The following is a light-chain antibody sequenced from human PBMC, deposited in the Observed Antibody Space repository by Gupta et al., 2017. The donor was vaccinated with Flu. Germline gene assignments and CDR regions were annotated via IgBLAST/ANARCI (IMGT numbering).Light chain of an antibody. CDR2: DDS. J-gene: IGLJ2*01. CDR3: QVWDGGSDHEV. V-gene: IGLV3-21*02. Sequence: SYVLAQPPSVSVAPGQTARITCGGDKIERISVYWYQQKSGQVPVLFLYDDSDRPSGIPDRFSGSNSGNTATLTISRVEAGDEADYYCQVWDGGSDHEVFGGGTKLTVL. CDR1: KIERIS.